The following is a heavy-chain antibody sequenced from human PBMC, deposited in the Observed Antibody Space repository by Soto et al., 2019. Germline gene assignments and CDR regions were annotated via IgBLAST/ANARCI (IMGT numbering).Heavy chain of an antibody. V-gene: IGHV3-23*01. D-gene: IGHD2-2*01. Sequence: GGSLRLSCAASGFTFGSYAMSWVRQAPGKGLERVSAISGSGGSTYYADSVKGRFTISRDNSKNTLYLQMNSLRAEDTAVYYCARYIPGVRYYGMDVWGQGTTVTSP. J-gene: IGHJ6*02. CDR2: ISGSGGST. CDR3: ARYIPGVRYYGMDV. CDR1: GFTFGSYA.